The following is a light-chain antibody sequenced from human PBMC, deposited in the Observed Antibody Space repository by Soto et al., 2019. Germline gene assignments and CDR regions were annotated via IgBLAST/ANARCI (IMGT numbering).Light chain of an antibody. CDR3: QQSYSGPLT. V-gene: IGKV1-39*01. CDR1: QSISSY. J-gene: IGKJ4*01. CDR2: AAS. Sequence: DIQMTQSPSSLSASVGYRVTITCRASQSISSYLNWYQQKPGKAPKVLIYAASSLQSGVPSRFSGIGSGTDFTLSIRSLQPEDFATYYCQQSYSGPLTFGGGTKVDI.